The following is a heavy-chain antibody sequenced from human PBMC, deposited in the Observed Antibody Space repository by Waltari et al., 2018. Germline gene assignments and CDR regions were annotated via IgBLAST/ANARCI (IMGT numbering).Heavy chain of an antibody. D-gene: IGHD1-1*01. CDR3: AKVGTTGTTPFDY. Sequence: EVQLLESGGGLVQPGGSLRLSCAASGFTFSSYAMSWVRQAPGKGLEWFSASRGRGGSTYYADSVKGRFTISRDNSKNTLYLQMNSLRAEDTAVYYCAKVGTTGTTPFDYWGQGTLVTVSS. CDR2: SRGRGGST. CDR1: GFTFSSYA. V-gene: IGHV3-23*01. J-gene: IGHJ4*02.